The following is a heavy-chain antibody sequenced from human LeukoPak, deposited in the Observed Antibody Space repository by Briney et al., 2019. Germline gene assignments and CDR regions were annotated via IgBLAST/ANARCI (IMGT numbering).Heavy chain of an antibody. CDR1: GFTFSSYA. CDR2: IRSNSSNI. Sequence: GGSLRLSCAASGFTFSSYAMNWVRQAPGKGLEWVSSIRSNSSNIYYADSVKGRFTISRDNAKNSLYLQMNSLRAEDTAVYYCARRGIVAARTFDYWGQGTLVTVSS. CDR3: ARRGIVAARTFDY. V-gene: IGHV3-21*01. J-gene: IGHJ4*02. D-gene: IGHD5-12*01.